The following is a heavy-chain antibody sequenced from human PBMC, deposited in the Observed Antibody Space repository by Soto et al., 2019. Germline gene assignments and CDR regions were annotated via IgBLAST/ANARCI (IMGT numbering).Heavy chain of an antibody. J-gene: IGHJ4*02. CDR2: ISSSSSYT. Sequence: GGSLRLSCAASGFTFSDYYMSWIRQAPGKGLEWVSYISSSSSYTNYADSVKGRFTISRDNAKNSLYLQMNSLRAEDTAVYYCARDYPIKNYYDSSGYYDYWGQGTLVTVSS. CDR3: ARDYPIKNYYDSSGYYDY. D-gene: IGHD3-22*01. V-gene: IGHV3-11*06. CDR1: GFTFSDYY.